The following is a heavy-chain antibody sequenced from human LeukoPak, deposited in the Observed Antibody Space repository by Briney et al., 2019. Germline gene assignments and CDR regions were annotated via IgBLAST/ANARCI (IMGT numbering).Heavy chain of an antibody. CDR3: ARDDSSSWYLPNDDFDI. CDR2: ISSSGSTI. J-gene: IGHJ3*02. V-gene: IGHV3-11*01. CDR1: GFTFSHYY. D-gene: IGHD6-13*01. Sequence: GVSLRLSCAASGFTFSHYYMSWIRQAPGRGLEWVSYISSSGSTIYYADSVKGRFTISRDNAKNSLYLQMNSLRAEDTAVYYCARDDSSSWYLPNDDFDIWGQGTMVTVSS.